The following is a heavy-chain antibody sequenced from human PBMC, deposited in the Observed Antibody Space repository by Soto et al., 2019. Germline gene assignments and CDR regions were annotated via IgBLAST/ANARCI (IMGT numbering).Heavy chain of an antibody. Sequence: SETLSLTCAAYGGSFSGYYWSWIRQPPGKGLEWIGEINHSGSTNYNPSLKSRVTISVDTSKNQFSLKLSSVTAADTAVYYCARGWAFWSGYPFGDAFDIWGQGTMVTVSS. CDR1: GGSFSGYY. V-gene: IGHV4-34*01. J-gene: IGHJ3*02. D-gene: IGHD3-3*01. CDR2: INHSGST. CDR3: ARGWAFWSGYPFGDAFDI.